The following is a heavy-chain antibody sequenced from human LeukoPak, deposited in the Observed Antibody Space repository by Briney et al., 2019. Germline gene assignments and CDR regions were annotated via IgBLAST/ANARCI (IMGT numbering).Heavy chain of an antibody. Sequence: PGGSLGLSCAAPGFPFSSYAMHWVRQAPGKGLEYVSAISSNGSSTSYFNAVKGRFTISRDNSKNTLYLQMGSLRAEDMAVYYCARSSIVVVSILDYWGQGTLVTFSS. V-gene: IGHV3-64*01. J-gene: IGHJ4*02. CDR3: ARSSIVVVSILDY. CDR2: ISSNGSST. D-gene: IGHD2-2*01. CDR1: GFPFSSYA.